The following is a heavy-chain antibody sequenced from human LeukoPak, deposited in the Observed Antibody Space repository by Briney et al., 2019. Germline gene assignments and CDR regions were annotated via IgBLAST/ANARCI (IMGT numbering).Heavy chain of an antibody. CDR3: AKEWTSMTYFDY. Sequence: GGSLRLSRVASGFTFSNYALTWIRQAPGKGLEWVSAISGSAGSTHYADSVKGRFTISRDNSKNTLYLQMNRLRAEDTAVYYCAKEWTSMTYFDYWGQGTLVTVSS. J-gene: IGHJ4*02. V-gene: IGHV3-23*01. CDR2: ISGSAGST. CDR1: GFTFSNYA. D-gene: IGHD2/OR15-2a*01.